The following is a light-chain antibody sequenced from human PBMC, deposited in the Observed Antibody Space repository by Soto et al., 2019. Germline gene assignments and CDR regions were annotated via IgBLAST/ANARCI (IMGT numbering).Light chain of an antibody. CDR1: SSDVGAFSY. CDR2: EVN. V-gene: IGLV2-14*01. Sequence: LTQPASVSGSPGQSITFSCTGTSSDVGAFSYVSWYQQRPGKAPKLMIYEVNNRPSGISDRFSGSKSGNTASLTISGLQAEDEADYYCSSYTTVSTVVFGGGTKLTVL. J-gene: IGLJ2*01. CDR3: SSYTTVSTVV.